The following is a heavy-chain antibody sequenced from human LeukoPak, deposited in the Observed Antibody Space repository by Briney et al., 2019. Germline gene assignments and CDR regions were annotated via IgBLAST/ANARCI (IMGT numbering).Heavy chain of an antibody. D-gene: IGHD5-18*01. CDR3: ARAVDTAMMGNFDP. CDR1: GYTFTSYG. J-gene: IGHJ5*02. V-gene: IGHV1-18*01. Sequence: ASVKVSCKASGYTFTSYGISWVRQAPGQGLEWMGWISAYNGDTNYAQKLQGRVTMTTDTSTGTAYMELRSLRSDDTAVYYCARAVDTAMMGNFDPWGQGTLVTVSS. CDR2: ISAYNGDT.